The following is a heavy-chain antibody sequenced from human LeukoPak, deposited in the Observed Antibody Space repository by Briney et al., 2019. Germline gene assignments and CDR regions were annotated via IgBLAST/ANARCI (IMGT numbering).Heavy chain of an antibody. CDR1: GSSISSGDYY. J-gene: IGHJ6*02. V-gene: IGHV4-30-4*01. Sequence: SETLSLTCTVSGSSISSGDYYWSWIRQPPGKGLEWIGYISYSVITYYIPSLKSRVTISLDTSKNQFSLKLTSVTAADTAVYYCARDRAVAGSSKSRNYYYGMDVWGQGTTVTVSS. D-gene: IGHD6-19*01. CDR2: ISYSVIT. CDR3: ARDRAVAGSSKSRNYYYGMDV.